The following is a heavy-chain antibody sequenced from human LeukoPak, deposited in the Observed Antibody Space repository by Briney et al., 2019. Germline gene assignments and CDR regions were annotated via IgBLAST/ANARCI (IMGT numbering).Heavy chain of an antibody. J-gene: IGHJ5*02. V-gene: IGHV1-8*01. CDR1: GYTFTSYD. D-gene: IGHD3-9*01. CDR2: MHPNSGNT. Sequence: GASVKVSCKASGYTFTSYDINWVRQATGQGLEWMGWMHPNSGNTGYAQKFQGRVTMTRNTSISTAYMELSSLRSEDTAVYYCARDVRGRILTGGLHEGFDPWGQGTLVTVSS. CDR3: ARDVRGRILTGGLHEGFDP.